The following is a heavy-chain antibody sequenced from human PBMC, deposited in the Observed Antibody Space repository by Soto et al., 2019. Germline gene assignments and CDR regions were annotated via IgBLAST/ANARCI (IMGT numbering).Heavy chain of an antibody. D-gene: IGHD1-26*01. CDR3: STDEWE. V-gene: IGHV3-15*05. J-gene: IGHJ4*02. CDR2: IKSKIHGGTT. Sequence: EVQLVESGGGLVKPGGSLRLSCAASGFSFSNGWMSWVRQAPGKGLEWVGRIKSKIHGGTTDYAAHVTGRFTISRDASXXXXXLXMXSLQTEDTAVYYCSTDEWEWGQGTLVTVSS. CDR1: GFSFSNGW.